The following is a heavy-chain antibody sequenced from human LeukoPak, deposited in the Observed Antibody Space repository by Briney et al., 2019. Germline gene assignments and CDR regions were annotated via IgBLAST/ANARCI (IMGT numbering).Heavy chain of an antibody. D-gene: IGHD6-19*01. CDR2: IYYSGST. CDR3: ARDQAGHSSGWDDAFDI. V-gene: IGHV4-39*02. Sequence: PSETLSLTCTVSGGSISSSSYYWGWIRQPPGKGLEWIGSIYYSGSTYYNPSLKSRVTISVDTSKNQFSLKLSSVTAADTAVYYCARDQAGHSSGWDDAFDIWGQGTMVTVSS. CDR1: GGSISSSSYY. J-gene: IGHJ3*02.